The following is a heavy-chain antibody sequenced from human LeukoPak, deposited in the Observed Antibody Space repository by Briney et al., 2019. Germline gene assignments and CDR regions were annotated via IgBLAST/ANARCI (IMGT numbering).Heavy chain of an antibody. J-gene: IGHJ3*02. D-gene: IGHD6-25*01. Sequence: SETLSLTCTVSGGSISSYYWSWIRQPPGKGLEWIGYIYYSGSTNYNPSLKSRVTISVDTSKNQFSLKLSSVTAADTAVYYCARPLSSTDTDPAGNAFDIWGQGTMVTVSS. CDR1: GGSISSYY. V-gene: IGHV4-59*08. CDR3: ARPLSSTDTDPAGNAFDI. CDR2: IYYSGST.